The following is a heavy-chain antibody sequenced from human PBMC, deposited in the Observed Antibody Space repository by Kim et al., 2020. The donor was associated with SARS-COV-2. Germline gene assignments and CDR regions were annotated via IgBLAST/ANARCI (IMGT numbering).Heavy chain of an antibody. Sequence: GGTFSAASVKCRFTISRDNSKNTLYLQMNTLRSEDTAVYYCATRIFYDYWGQGTLVTVSS. V-gene: IGHV3-23*01. CDR2: GGT. CDR3: ATRIFYDY. J-gene: IGHJ4*02. D-gene: IGHD3-3*01.